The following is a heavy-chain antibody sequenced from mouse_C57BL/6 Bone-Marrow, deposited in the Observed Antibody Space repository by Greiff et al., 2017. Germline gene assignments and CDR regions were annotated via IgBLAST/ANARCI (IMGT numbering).Heavy chain of an antibody. V-gene: IGHV5-4*01. J-gene: IGHJ2*01. CDR1: GFTFSSYA. Sequence: EVQVVESGGGLVKPGGSLKLSCAASGFTFSSYAMSWVRQTPEKRLEWVATISDGGSYTYYPDNVKGRFTISRDNAKNNLYLQMSHLKSEDTAMYYCARGRGVTTDYWGQGTTLTVSS. D-gene: IGHD2-2*01. CDR2: ISDGGSYT. CDR3: ARGRGVTTDY.